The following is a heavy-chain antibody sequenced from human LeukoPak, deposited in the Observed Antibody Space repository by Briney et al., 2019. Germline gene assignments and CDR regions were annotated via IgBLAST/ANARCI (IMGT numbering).Heavy chain of an antibody. D-gene: IGHD6-6*01. J-gene: IGHJ4*02. CDR3: ARGGYYSSSYLGY. CDR2: INPNSGGT. V-gene: IGHV1-2*02. CDR1: GYTFTGYY. Sequence: ASVKVSCKASGYTFTGYYMHWVRQAPGQGLEWMGWINPNSGGTNYAQKFQGRVTMTRDTSISTAYMELSRLRSDDTAVYYRARGGYYSSSYLGYWGQGTLVTVSS.